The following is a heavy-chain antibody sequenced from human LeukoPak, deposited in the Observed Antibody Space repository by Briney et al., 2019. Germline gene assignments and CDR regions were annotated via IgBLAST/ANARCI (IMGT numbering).Heavy chain of an antibody. J-gene: IGHJ6*02. V-gene: IGHV3-21*01. CDR3: AREAFASSWPNYYYGMDV. Sequence: GESLRLSCTASEFTLSTYSMNWVRQAPGKGLEWVSSISTSSSYIYYADSVKGRFTISRDNAKNSLYLQMNSLRAEDTAVYYCAREAFASSWPNYYYGMDVWGQGTTVTVSS. CDR1: EFTLSTYS. D-gene: IGHD6-13*01. CDR2: ISTSSSYI.